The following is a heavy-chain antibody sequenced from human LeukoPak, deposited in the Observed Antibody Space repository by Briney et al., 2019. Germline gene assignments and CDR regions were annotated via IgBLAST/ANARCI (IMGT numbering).Heavy chain of an antibody. J-gene: IGHJ1*01. D-gene: IGHD2-2*01. CDR1: GGSVSSGSSY. Sequence: PSETLSLTCTVSGGSVSSGSSYWSWIRQPPGKGLEWIGYIYYSGSTNYNPSLKSRVAISVDTSKNQFSLKLNSVTAADTAVYYCARGYCSSTICFQYFHHWGQGTLVTVSS. CDR3: ARGYCSSTICFQYFHH. CDR2: IYYSGST. V-gene: IGHV4-61*01.